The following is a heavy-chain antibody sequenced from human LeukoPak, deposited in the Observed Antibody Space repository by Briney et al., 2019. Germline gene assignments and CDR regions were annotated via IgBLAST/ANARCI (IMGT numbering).Heavy chain of an antibody. CDR2: MQYDGSDE. CDR1: GFSFSNYG. D-gene: IGHD2-2*01. V-gene: IGHV3-30*02. CDR3: ARDLFDCSSTSCLSYFDY. J-gene: IGHJ4*02. Sequence: GGPLRLSCAASGFSFSNYGMHWVRHSPGKGLEWVAFMQYDGSDEYYADSVKGRFTISRDNSKNTLYLQMNSLRAEDTAVYYCARDLFDCSSTSCLSYFDYWGQGTLVTVSS.